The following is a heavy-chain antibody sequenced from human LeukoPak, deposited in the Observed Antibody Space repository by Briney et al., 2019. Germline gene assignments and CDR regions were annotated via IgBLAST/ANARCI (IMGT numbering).Heavy chain of an antibody. CDR3: ARNDYYYMDV. CDR1: GFTFSSYW. J-gene: IGHJ6*03. Sequence: GGSLRLSCAASGFTFSSYWMHWVRQAPGKGLVWVSRINTDGSSTSYADSVKGRFTISRDNAKNRLYLQMNSLRTEDTAVYYCARNDYYYMDVWGKGTTVTVSS. CDR2: INTDGSST. V-gene: IGHV3-74*01.